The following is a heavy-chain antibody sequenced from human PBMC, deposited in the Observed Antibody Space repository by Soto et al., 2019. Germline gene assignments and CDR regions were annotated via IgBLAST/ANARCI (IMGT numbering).Heavy chain of an antibody. CDR3: AKDRGGSGAFDI. CDR2: ISPAGSSI. J-gene: IGHJ3*02. D-gene: IGHD3-10*01. Sequence: EGQLVEFGGGLVKPGGSLRLSCAASGFSFSIYSYKWVRQAPGKGLEWLSYISPAGSSIYYAASVKGRFTISRDSARDSVYLQMNSLRAEDTAVYYCAKDRGGSGAFDIWGQGTMVTVSS. CDR1: GFSFSIYS. V-gene: IGHV3-48*01.